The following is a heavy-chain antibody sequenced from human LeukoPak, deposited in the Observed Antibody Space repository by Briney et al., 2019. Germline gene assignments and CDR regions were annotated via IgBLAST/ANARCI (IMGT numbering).Heavy chain of an antibody. Sequence: GGSLRLSCAASGFTFSSYAMHWVRQAPGKGLEWVAVISYDGSNKYYADSVKGRFTISRDNSKNTLYLQMNSLRAEDTAVYYCARDPPPDYYDSSGSLDHWGQGTLVTVSS. J-gene: IGHJ4*02. CDR3: ARDPPPDYYDSSGSLDH. CDR2: ISYDGSNK. V-gene: IGHV3-30-3*01. CDR1: GFTFSSYA. D-gene: IGHD3-22*01.